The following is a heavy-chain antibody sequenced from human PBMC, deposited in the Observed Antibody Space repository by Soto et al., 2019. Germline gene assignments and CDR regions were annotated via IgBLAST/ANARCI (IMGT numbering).Heavy chain of an antibody. V-gene: IGHV3-48*02. CDR1: GFMFDSYA. J-gene: IGHJ4*02. D-gene: IGHD6-19*01. CDR2: ISPGGDRI. Sequence: EVQLVGSGGCLVQPGGSLRLSCVASGFMFDSYAMNWVRHAPGKGREWVSYISPGGDRIYYAESLKGRITISRDNARNSLSLQMNILSDEDTAVYYCTKSADSAGWGVDFWGQGTLVTVSS. CDR3: TKSADSAGWGVDF.